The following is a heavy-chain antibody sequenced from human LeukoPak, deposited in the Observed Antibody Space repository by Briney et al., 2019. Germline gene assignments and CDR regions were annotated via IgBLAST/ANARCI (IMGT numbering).Heavy chain of an antibody. CDR1: GFTVSSNY. D-gene: IGHD6-19*01. CDR3: AREYSSASNYFDC. V-gene: IGHV3-53*01. Sequence: GGSLRLSCAASGFTVSSNYMSWVRQAPGKGLEWVSVIYSGGSAYNADSVKARFTISRDNSKNTLFLQMNSLRAEDTAVYYCAREYSSASNYFDCWGQGTLVTVSS. CDR2: IYSGGSA. J-gene: IGHJ4*02.